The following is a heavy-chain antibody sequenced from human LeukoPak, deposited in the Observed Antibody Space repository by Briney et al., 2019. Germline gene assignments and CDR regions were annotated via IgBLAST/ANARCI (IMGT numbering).Heavy chain of an antibody. J-gene: IGHJ6*03. CDR1: GYTFTSYY. V-gene: IGHV1-46*01. CDR2: IDPSGGST. D-gene: IGHD6-6*01. Sequence: GASVKVSCKASGYTFTSYYMHRVRQAPGQGLEWMGIIDPSGGSTSYAQKFQGRVTMTRDMSTSTVYMELSSLRSEDTAVYYCARDGRTARRLTYYYYMDVWGKGTTVTVSS. CDR3: ARDGRTARRLTYYYYMDV.